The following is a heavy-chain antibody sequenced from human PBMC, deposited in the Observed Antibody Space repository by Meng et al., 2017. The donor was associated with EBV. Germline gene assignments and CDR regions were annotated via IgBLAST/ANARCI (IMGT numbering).Heavy chain of an antibody. D-gene: IGHD3-3*01. CDR1: GYTFTSYA. CDR3: ARSGATIFGVVIPTYYFDY. V-gene: IGHV1-3*01. CDR2: INAGNGNT. Sequence: QVQLLQFWAEVKQPGASVKVSCKASGYTFTSYAMHWVRQAPGQRLEWMGWINAGNGNTKYSQKFQGRVTITRDTSASTAYMELSSLRSEDTAVYYCARSGATIFGVVIPTYYFDYWGQGTLVTVSS. J-gene: IGHJ4*02.